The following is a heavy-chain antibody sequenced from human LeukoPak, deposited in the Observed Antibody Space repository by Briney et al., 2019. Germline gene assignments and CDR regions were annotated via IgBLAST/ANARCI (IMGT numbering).Heavy chain of an antibody. Sequence: SETLSLTCTFSGASVSSYYWDWLRQTPGKGLEWIGYISDTGKTDSNPSLESRVSISLGPANKQFSLRLRSVTAADSAVHYCATGYYEPFATWGPGILVTVSS. CDR2: ISDTGKT. D-gene: IGHD3-3*01. CDR3: ATGYYEPFAT. J-gene: IGHJ5*02. CDR1: GASVSSYY. V-gene: IGHV4-59*02.